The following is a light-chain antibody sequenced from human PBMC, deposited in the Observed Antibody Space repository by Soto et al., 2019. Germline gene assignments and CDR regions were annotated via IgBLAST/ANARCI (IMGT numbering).Light chain of an antibody. J-gene: IGKJ4*01. Sequence: EIVMTQSPATLSVSTGDRATLSCRASQSVGNDLAWYQQKPGQAPRLLIYDASTRATGIPARFSGSGSGTEFTLTISSLLSEDFAVYSCQQYNNWPLTFGGGTKVDIK. CDR2: DAS. V-gene: IGKV3D-15*01. CDR1: QSVGND. CDR3: QQYNNWPLT.